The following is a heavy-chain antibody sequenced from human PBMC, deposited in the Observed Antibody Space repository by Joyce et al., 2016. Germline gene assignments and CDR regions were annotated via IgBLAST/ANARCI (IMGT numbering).Heavy chain of an antibody. V-gene: IGHV1-2*04. CDR1: GYTFTANY. J-gene: IGHJ4*02. D-gene: IGHD1-20*01. Sequence: QVQLVQSGAEVKKPGASVKVSCQASGYTFTANYMHWVRQAPGQGLEWMEWINPNSGGTNYAQKFQGWLTMTRDTSISTAYMELSRLRSDDTAVYCCARGRGNWKSPYYFDYWGQGTLVTVSS. CDR2: INPNSGGT. CDR3: ARGRGNWKSPYYFDY.